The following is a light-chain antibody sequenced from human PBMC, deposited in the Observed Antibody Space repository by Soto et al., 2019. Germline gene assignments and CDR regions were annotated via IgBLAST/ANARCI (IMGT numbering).Light chain of an antibody. CDR1: TSDVGDYNY. J-gene: IGLJ2*01. CDR2: DVS. V-gene: IGLV2-8*01. Sequence: QSVLTQPPSASGSPGQSVTISCTGTTSDVGDYNYVSWYQQRPGKAPKLIIYDVSKRPSGVPDRFSGSKSGNTASLAVSGVHEEDDAGQYRDSYAGGNDVFGGGTKLTVL. CDR3: DSYAGGNDV.